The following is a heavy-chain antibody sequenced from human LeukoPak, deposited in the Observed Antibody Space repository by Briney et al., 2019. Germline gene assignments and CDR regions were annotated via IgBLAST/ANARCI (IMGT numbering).Heavy chain of an antibody. V-gene: IGHV3-30*02. Sequence: TGGSLRLSCAASGFTFSSYGMHWVRQAPGKGLEWVAFIRYDGSNKYYADSVKGRFTISRDNSKNTLYLQMNSLRAEDTAVYYCAKDLVVPAAVFDYWGQGTLVTVSS. D-gene: IGHD2-2*01. CDR1: GFTFSSYG. CDR3: AKDLVVPAAVFDY. CDR2: IRYDGSNK. J-gene: IGHJ4*02.